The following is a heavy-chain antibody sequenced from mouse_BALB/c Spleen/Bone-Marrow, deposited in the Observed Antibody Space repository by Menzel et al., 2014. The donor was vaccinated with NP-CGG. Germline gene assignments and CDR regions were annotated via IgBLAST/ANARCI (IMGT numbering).Heavy chain of an antibody. CDR3: ARWLLSYYFDY. CDR1: GYSITSDYA. Sequence: VQLQQSGPGLVKPSQSLSLTCTVTGYSITSDYAWNWIRQFPGNKLEWMGYISYSGSTSYNPSLKSRISITRVTSKNQSFLQSNSVTTEDTATYYCARWLLSYYFDYWGQGTTLTVSS. V-gene: IGHV3-2*02. D-gene: IGHD2-1*01. CDR2: ISYSGST. J-gene: IGHJ2*01.